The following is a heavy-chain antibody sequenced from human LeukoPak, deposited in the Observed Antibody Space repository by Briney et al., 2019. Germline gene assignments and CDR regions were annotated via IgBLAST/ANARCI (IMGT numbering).Heavy chain of an antibody. CDR3: ARDGEDGYNLYNWFDP. CDR2: IYTSGST. J-gene: IGHJ5*02. D-gene: IGHD5-24*01. V-gene: IGHV4-61*02. CDR1: GGSISSGNYY. Sequence: SQTLSLTCTVSGGSISSGNYYWSWIRQPAGKGLEWIGRIYTSGSTNYNPSLKSRVTISVDTSKNQFSLKLSSVTAADTAVYYCARDGEDGYNLYNWFDPWGQGTLVTVSS.